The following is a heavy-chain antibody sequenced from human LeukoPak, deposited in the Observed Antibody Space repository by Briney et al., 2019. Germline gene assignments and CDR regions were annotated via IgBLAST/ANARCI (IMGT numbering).Heavy chain of an antibody. CDR2: ISSSSSYI. D-gene: IGHD4-23*01. J-gene: IGHJ4*02. CDR3: ARLFYGGNRGGFDY. Sequence: PGGSLRLSCAASGFSFSSYGMNWVRQAPGKGLEWVSSISSSSSYIYYANSVKGRFTISRDNAKNSLYLQMNSLRAEDTAVYYCARLFYGGNRGGFDYWGQGTLVTVSS. CDR1: GFSFSSYG. V-gene: IGHV3-21*01.